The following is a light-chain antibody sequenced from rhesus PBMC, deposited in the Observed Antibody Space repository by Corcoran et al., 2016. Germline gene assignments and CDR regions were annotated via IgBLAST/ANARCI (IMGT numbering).Light chain of an antibody. CDR1: QGISSY. Sequence: DIQMTQSPSSLSASVGDTVTITCRASQGISSYLNWFQQKPGKAPKLLIYDASSWESGVPSRFSGSGSGTDFTLTISSLPPEDFAAYYCLQHNSYPYSFGQGTKVEIK. CDR3: LQHNSYPYS. J-gene: IGKJ2*01. V-gene: IGKV1-28*03. CDR2: DAS.